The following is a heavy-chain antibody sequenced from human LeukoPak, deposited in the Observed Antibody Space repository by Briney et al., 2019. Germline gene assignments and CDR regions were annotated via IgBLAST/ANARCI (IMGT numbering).Heavy chain of an antibody. CDR2: IYYSGGT. CDR1: GGSISSYY. Sequence: PSETLSLTCTVSGGSISSYYWSWIRQPPGKGLEWIGYIYYSGGTNYNPSLKSRVTISVDTSKNQFSLKLSSVTAADTAVYYCARTVRKRDSSGYYQGNYYYYGMDVWGQGTTVTVSS. V-gene: IGHV4-59*01. J-gene: IGHJ6*02. D-gene: IGHD3-22*01. CDR3: ARTVRKRDSSGYYQGNYYYYGMDV.